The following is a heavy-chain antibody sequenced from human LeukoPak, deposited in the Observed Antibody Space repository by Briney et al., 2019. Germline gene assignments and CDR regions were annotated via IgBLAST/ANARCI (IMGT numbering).Heavy chain of an antibody. CDR1: GFTFSSYG. CDR3: AKGSSSGCYTLLDF. V-gene: IGHV3-30*18. D-gene: IGHD6-19*01. J-gene: IGHJ4*02. Sequence: GGSLRLSCAASGFTFSSYGIHWVRQAPGRGLEWVAVISYDGSNKFYVDSLKGRFTISRDNAKNTLYLQMNSLRVEDTAVYYCAKGSSSGCYTLLDFWGQGTLVTVSA. CDR2: ISYDGSNK.